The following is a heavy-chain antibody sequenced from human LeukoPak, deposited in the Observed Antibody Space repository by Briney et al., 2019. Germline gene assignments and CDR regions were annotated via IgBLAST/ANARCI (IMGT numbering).Heavy chain of an antibody. CDR2: ISAYNGNT. CDR1: GYTFTSYG. J-gene: IGHJ5*02. D-gene: IGHD2-15*01. CDR3: ARAYCSGGSCYGARFDP. Sequence: ASVKVSCKASGYTFTSYGISWVRQAPGQGLEWMGWISAYNGNTNYAQKLQGRVTMTTDTSTSTAYMELRSLRSDDTAVYYCARAYCSGGSCYGARFDPWGQGTPVTVSS. V-gene: IGHV1-18*01.